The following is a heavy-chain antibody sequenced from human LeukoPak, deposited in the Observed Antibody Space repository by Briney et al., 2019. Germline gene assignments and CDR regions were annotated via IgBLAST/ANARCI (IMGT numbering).Heavy chain of an antibody. D-gene: IGHD5-18*01. CDR2: INHSGST. J-gene: IGHJ3*02. V-gene: IGHV4-34*01. Sequence: SETLSLTCAVYGGSFSGYYWSWIRQPPGKGLEWIGEINHSGSTNYNPSLKSRVTISVDTSKNQFSLKLSSVTAADTAVYYCAGGRGYSYGYGVAFDIWGQGTMVTVSS. CDR1: GGSFSGYY. CDR3: AGGRGYSYGYGVAFDI.